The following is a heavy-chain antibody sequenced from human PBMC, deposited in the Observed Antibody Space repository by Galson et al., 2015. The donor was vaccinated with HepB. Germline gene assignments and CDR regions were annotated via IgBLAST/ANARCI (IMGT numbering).Heavy chain of an antibody. CDR2: ISSSSSTI. D-gene: IGHD3-22*01. J-gene: IGHJ3*02. CDR3: ARRITMIRDAFDI. Sequence: SLRLSCAASGFTFSSYSMNWVRQAPGKGLEWVSYISSSSSTIYYAVSVKGRFTISRDNSKNTLYLQMNSLRAEDTAVYYCARRITMIRDAFDIWGQGTMVTVSS. V-gene: IGHV3-48*01. CDR1: GFTFSSYS.